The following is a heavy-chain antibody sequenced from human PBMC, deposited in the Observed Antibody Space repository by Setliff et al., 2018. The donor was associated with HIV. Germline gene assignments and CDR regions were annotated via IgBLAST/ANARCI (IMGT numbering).Heavy chain of an antibody. D-gene: IGHD1-1*01. Sequence: PSETLSLTCGIYGGSFSDYSWIWIRQPPGKGLEWIGEIDHRGRPKYNPSLNSRVTMSVDKSRNQFSLKLRSVTAADTAVYYCAQLGMVDDFDYWGQGTLVTVSS. CDR1: GGSFSDYS. V-gene: IGHV4-34*01. CDR3: AQLGMVDDFDY. CDR2: IDHRGRP. J-gene: IGHJ4*02.